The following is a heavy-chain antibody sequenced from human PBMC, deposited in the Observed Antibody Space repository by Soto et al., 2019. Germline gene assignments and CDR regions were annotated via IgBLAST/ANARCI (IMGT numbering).Heavy chain of an antibody. D-gene: IGHD2-15*01. V-gene: IGHV1-18*01. Sequence: QVQLVQSGGEVKKPGASVKVSCKASDYTFTRYGISWVRQAPGQGLEWMGWISTYNENTRYAQKFQGKVTMTTATSTSTAYMELRSLTSDDTAVYYCAREGYCSSGSCALYSHDYFGMDVWGQGTTVTVSS. J-gene: IGHJ6*02. CDR2: ISTYNENT. CDR1: DYTFTRYG. CDR3: AREGYCSSGSCALYSHDYFGMDV.